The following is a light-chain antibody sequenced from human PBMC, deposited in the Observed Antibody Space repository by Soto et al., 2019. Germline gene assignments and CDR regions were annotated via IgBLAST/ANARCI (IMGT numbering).Light chain of an antibody. CDR3: ETWESNTRV. CDR1: SGHSSYI. V-gene: IGLV4-60*02. CDR2: LEGSGSY. Sequence: QSVLTQSSSASASLGSSVKLTCTLSSGHSSYIIAWHHQQPGKAPRYLMKLEGSGSYNKGSGVPDRFSGSSSGADRYLTISHLQFEDAANYSCETWESNTRVFGGGTKLPVL. J-gene: IGLJ2*01.